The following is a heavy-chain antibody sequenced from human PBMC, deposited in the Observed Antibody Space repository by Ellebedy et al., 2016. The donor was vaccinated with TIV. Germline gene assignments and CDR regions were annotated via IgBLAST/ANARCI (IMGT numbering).Heavy chain of an antibody. CDR2: VFSSGYT. J-gene: IGHJ4*02. V-gene: IGHV4-59*01. D-gene: IGHD2-21*02. CDR1: GGSIGRYF. Sequence: MPSETLSLTCSVSGGSIGRYFWTWIRQSPEKGLEWIGYVFSSGYTNYNPSLESRVTISIDTSKVQFSLRLTSVTAADTAVYYCARGYDNTGFYDCPYDHWGQGTLVTVSS. CDR3: ARGYDNTGFYDCPYDH.